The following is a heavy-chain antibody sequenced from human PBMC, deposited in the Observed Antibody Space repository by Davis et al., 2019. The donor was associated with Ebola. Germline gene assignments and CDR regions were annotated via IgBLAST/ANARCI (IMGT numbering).Heavy chain of an antibody. CDR2: INPNSGGT. Sequence: ASVKVSCKASEYTFTAYYLHWVRQAHGQGLEWMGRINPNSGGTNYAQKFQGRVTMTRDTSISTAYMELSRLRSDDTAVYYCARFSNYYDSSGYYYIGDWYFDLWGRGTLVTVSS. J-gene: IGHJ2*01. V-gene: IGHV1-2*06. D-gene: IGHD3-22*01. CDR1: EYTFTAYY. CDR3: ARFSNYYDSSGYYYIGDWYFDL.